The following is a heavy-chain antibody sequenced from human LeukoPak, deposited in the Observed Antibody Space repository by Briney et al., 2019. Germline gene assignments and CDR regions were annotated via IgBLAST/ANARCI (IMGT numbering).Heavy chain of an antibody. J-gene: IGHJ4*02. V-gene: IGHV1-18*04. CDR2: ISAYNGNT. CDR3: ARGVGDIVVVTAMSDYYFDY. CDR1: GYTFTSYY. Sequence: ASVKVSCKASGYTFTSYYMHWVRQAPGQGLEWMGWISAYNGNTNYAQKLQGRVTMTTDTSTSTAYMELRSLRSDDTAVYYCARGVGDIVVVTAMSDYYFDYWGQGTLVTVSS. D-gene: IGHD2-21*02.